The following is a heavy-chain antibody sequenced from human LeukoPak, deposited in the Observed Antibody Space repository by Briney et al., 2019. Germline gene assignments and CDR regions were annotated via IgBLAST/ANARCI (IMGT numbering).Heavy chain of an antibody. Sequence: PGGSLRLSCAASGFTFSSYSMNWVRQAPGKGLEWVSSISSSSSYIYYADSVKGRFTISRDNAKNSLYLQMNSLRAEDTAVYYCARLRDIYSNPHDYWGQGTLVTVSS. CDR1: GFTFSSYS. V-gene: IGHV3-21*01. CDR2: ISSSSSYI. CDR3: ARLRDIYSNPHDY. J-gene: IGHJ4*02. D-gene: IGHD4-11*01.